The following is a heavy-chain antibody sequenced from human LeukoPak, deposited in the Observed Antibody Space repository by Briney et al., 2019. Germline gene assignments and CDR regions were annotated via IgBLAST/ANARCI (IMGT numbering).Heavy chain of an antibody. Sequence: ASVKVSCKASGYTFTSYDINWVRQATGQGLEWMGWMNPNSGNTGYAQKFQGRVTMTRNTSMSTAYMELSSLRSEDTAVYYCARDWVYSNEFGYYGMDVWGQGTTVTVSS. D-gene: IGHD4-11*01. V-gene: IGHV1-8*01. CDR2: MNPNSGNT. J-gene: IGHJ6*02. CDR3: ARDWVYSNEFGYYGMDV. CDR1: GYTFTSYD.